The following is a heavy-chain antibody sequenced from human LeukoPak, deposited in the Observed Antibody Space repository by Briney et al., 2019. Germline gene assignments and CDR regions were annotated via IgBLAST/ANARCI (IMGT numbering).Heavy chain of an antibody. CDR2: INHSGST. V-gene: IGHV4-34*01. J-gene: IGHJ3*02. CDR1: GASFSAYC. Sequence: SETLSLTCAVFGASFSAYCWTWIRQPPGKGLEWIGEINHSGSTNYNPSLKSRVTISVDTSKNQFSLKLSSVTAADTAVYYCARLHQGAFDIWGQGTMVTVSS. CDR3: ARLHQGAFDI.